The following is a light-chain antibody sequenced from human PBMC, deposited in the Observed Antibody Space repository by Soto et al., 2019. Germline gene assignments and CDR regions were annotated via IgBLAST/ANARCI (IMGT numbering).Light chain of an antibody. V-gene: IGLV2-14*03. CDR2: DVS. J-gene: IGLJ1*01. CDR1: SSDVGGFNY. Sequence: QSVLAQPASVSGSPGQSITISCTGTSSDVGGFNYVSWYQQYPGKAPKLLIYDVSNRPSGVSNRFSGSKSGNTASLTISGLQAEDEADYYCSSYTSNNTPVFGTGTKVTVL. CDR3: SSYTSNNTPV.